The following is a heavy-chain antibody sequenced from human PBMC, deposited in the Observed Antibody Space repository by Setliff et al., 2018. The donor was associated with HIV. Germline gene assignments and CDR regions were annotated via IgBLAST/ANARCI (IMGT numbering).Heavy chain of an antibody. Sequence: PSETLSLTCSVSGDSVSSVNYYWSWIRQPPGKGLEWIGYIYYSGSTNYNPSLKSRVTISVDTSKNQFSLKLSSVTAADTAVYYCARGGQWWAFYWFDPWGQGTLVTVSS. V-gene: IGHV4-61*01. D-gene: IGHD2-15*01. CDR2: IYYSGST. CDR3: ARGGQWWAFYWFDP. CDR1: GDSVSSVNYY. J-gene: IGHJ5*02.